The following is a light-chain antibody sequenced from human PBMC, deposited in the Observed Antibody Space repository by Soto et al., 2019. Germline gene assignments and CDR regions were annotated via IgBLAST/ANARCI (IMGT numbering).Light chain of an antibody. Sequence: EIVLTQSPGTLSLSPGERATLSCRASQRVSSGYVAWYQQKPGQAPRLLIYGASSRATGIPDRFRASASGTDFTLTIRRLEPEDFAVYFCQQYGGSPAITFGQGTRLDNK. V-gene: IGKV3-20*01. CDR1: QRVSSGY. CDR2: GAS. J-gene: IGKJ5*01. CDR3: QQYGGSPAIT.